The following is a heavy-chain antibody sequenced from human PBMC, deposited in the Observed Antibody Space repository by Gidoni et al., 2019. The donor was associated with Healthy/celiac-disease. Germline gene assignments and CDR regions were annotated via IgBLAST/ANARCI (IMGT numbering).Heavy chain of an antibody. CDR3: AKGAAYYYDSSGYCDY. J-gene: IGHJ4*02. CDR1: GFTFDDYA. CDR2: ISWNSGSI. D-gene: IGHD3-22*01. V-gene: IGHV3-9*01. Sequence: EVQLVESGGGLVQPGRSLRLSCAASGFTFDDYAMHWVRQAPGKGLEWVSGISWNSGSIGYADSVKCRFTISRDNAKNSLYLQMNSLRAEDTALYYCAKGAAYYYDSSGYCDYWGQGTLVTVSS.